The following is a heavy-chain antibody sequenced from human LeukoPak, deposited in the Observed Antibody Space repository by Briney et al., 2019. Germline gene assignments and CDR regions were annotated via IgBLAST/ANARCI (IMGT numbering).Heavy chain of an antibody. D-gene: IGHD1-14*01. Sequence: SETLSLTCAVYGGSFSGYYWSWIRQPPGKGLEWIGEINHSGSTNYNPSLKSRVTISVDTSKNQFSLKLSSVTAADTAVYYCASGQAEPSYWGRGTLVTVSS. CDR3: ASGQAEPSY. CDR2: INHSGST. V-gene: IGHV4-34*01. J-gene: IGHJ4*02. CDR1: GGSFSGYY.